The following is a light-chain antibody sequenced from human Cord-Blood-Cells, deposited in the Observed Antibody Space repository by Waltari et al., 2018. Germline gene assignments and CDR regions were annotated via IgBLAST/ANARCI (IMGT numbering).Light chain of an antibody. CDR1: SRDVGSYNL. CDR2: EGS. J-gene: IGLJ2*01. Sequence: QSALTQPASVSGSPGQSITISCTGPSRDVGSYNLVSCYQQPPGKAPKLMIYEGSKRPSGVSNRFSGSKSGNTASLTISGLQAEDEADYYCCSYAGSSTLFGGGTKLTVL. CDR3: CSYAGSSTL. V-gene: IGLV2-23*01.